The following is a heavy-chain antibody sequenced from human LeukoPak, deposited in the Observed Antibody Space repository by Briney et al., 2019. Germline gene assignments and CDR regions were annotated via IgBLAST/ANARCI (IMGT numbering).Heavy chain of an antibody. CDR1: GFTFSSYS. CDR3: AKDMAQRRDSSSYYSSGTFDY. Sequence: GGSLRLSCAASGFTFSSYSMSWVRQAPGKGLEWVSSISSSSSYIYYADSVKGRFTISRDNSKNSLYLQMNSLRAEDTALYYCAKDMAQRRDSSSYYSSGTFDYWGQGTLVTVSS. CDR2: ISSSSSYI. D-gene: IGHD3-22*01. V-gene: IGHV3-21*04. J-gene: IGHJ4*02.